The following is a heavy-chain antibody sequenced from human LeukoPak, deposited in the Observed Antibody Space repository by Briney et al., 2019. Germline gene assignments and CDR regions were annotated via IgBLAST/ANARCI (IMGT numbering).Heavy chain of an antibody. D-gene: IGHD3-10*01. CDR2: ISSSSSYT. V-gene: IGHV3-11*06. J-gene: IGHJ4*02. CDR3: ARAGSGSYLELDY. CDR1: GFTFSDYY. Sequence: GGSLRLSCAASGFTFSDYYMSWIRQAPGKGLEWVSYISSSSSYTNYADSVKGRFTISRDNAKNSLYLQMNSLRAEDTAVYYCARAGSGSYLELDYWGQGTLVTVSS.